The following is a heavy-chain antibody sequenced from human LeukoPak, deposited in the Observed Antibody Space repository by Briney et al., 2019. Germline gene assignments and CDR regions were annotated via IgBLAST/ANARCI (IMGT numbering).Heavy chain of an antibody. V-gene: IGHV4-59*01. Sequence: SETLSLTCTVSGGSISSYYWSWIRQSPGKGLECIGYIHYTGSTNYNPSLKSRVTISIDTSKNQFSLKLRSVTAADTAVYYCARVGDHCSSTSCYEFDYWGQGTLVTVSS. CDR1: GGSISSYY. CDR3: ARVGDHCSSTSCYEFDY. J-gene: IGHJ4*02. CDR2: IHYTGST. D-gene: IGHD2-2*01.